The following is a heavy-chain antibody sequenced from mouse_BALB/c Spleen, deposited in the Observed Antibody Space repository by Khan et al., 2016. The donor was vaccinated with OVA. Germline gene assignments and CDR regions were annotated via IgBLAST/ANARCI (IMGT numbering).Heavy chain of an antibody. J-gene: IGHJ3*01. V-gene: IGHV9-3-1*01. CDR2: INTYTGEP. CDR1: GYTLTNYG. D-gene: IGHD2-3*01. Sequence: QIQLVQSGPELKKPGETVKISCKASGYTLTNYGMNWVKQAPGKGLKWMGWINTYTGEPTYAEDFKGRIAFSLETSASTAYLQITNLKNEDTATYFCARSNDSYWFAYWGQGTLVTVSA. CDR3: ARSNDSYWFAY.